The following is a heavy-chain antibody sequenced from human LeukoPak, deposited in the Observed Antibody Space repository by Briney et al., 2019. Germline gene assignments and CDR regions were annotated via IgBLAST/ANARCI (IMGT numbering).Heavy chain of an antibody. V-gene: IGHV4-31*03. CDR3: ARVPVGDGYLTDS. D-gene: IGHD5-24*01. CDR1: GGSISSGGYY. CDR2: IYYSGST. J-gene: IGHJ5*01. Sequence: SETLSLTCTVSGGSISSGGYYWSWIRQHPGKGLEWIGYIYYSGSTYYNPSLKSRVTISVDTSKNQFSLKLSSVTAADTAVYYCARVPVGDGYLTDSWGQGTLVTVSS.